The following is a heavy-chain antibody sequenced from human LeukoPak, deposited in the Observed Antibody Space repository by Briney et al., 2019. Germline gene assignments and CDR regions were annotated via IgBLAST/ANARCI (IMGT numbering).Heavy chain of an antibody. CDR3: AKDGGI. CDR1: GFAFGSEA. J-gene: IGHJ3*02. V-gene: IGHV3-23*01. CDR2: ISPGGNT. Sequence: GGSLRLSCAVSGFAFGSEAMSWVRQSPARGLEWVASISPGGNTYYADSVKGRFTISRDNSKNTLYLQMNSLRAEDTAVYYCAKDGGIWGQGTMVTVSS. D-gene: IGHD3-3*01.